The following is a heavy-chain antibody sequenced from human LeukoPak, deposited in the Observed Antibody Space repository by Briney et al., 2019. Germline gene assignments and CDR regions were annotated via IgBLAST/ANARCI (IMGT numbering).Heavy chain of an antibody. CDR1: GFTFDDYA. CDR3: AKALDYYDSSGYYPLGAFDI. J-gene: IGHJ3*02. Sequence: GRSLRLSCAASGFTFDDYAMHWVRQAPGKGLEWVSGISWNSGSIGYADPVKGRFTISRDNAKNSLYLQMNSLRAEDTALYYCAKALDYYDSSGYYPLGAFDIWGQGTMVTVSS. D-gene: IGHD3-22*01. V-gene: IGHV3-9*01. CDR2: ISWNSGSI.